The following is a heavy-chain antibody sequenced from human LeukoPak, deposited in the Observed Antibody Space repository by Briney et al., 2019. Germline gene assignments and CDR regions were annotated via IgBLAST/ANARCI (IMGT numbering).Heavy chain of an antibody. Sequence: PGGSLRLSCAASGFTFSSYSMNWVRQAPGKGLEWVSSISSSSSYIYYADSVKGRFTISRENAKNSLYLQMNSLRAEDTAVYYFARVSIAAAPLYMDVWGKGTTVTVSS. V-gene: IGHV3-21*01. J-gene: IGHJ6*03. CDR1: GFTFSSYS. D-gene: IGHD6-13*01. CDR2: ISSSSSYI. CDR3: ARVSIAAAPLYMDV.